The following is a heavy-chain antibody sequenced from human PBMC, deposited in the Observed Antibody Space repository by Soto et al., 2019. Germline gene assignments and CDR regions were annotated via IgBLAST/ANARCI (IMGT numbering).Heavy chain of an antibody. V-gene: IGHV4-34*01. D-gene: IGHD6-19*01. J-gene: IGHJ4*02. CDR1: GGSFSGYY. Sequence: PSETLSLTCAVYGGSFSGYYWSWIRQPPGKGLEWIGEINHSGSTNHNPSLKSRVTISVDTSKNQFSLKLSSVTAADTAVYYCARGAQWMVHWGQGTLVTVSS. CDR2: INHSGST. CDR3: ARGAQWMVH.